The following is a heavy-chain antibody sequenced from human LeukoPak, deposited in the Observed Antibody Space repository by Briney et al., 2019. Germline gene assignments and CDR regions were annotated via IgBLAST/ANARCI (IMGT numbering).Heavy chain of an antibody. Sequence: SETLSLTCTVSGGSISSSDYYWGRIRQPPGKGLEWIASIYYSGSTYYSPSLKSGVTISVDTSKNQFSLKLRSVTATDTAVYYCARGLTRGYTYGGCFDPWGQGTLVTVSS. CDR2: IYYSGST. D-gene: IGHD5-12*01. CDR1: GGSISSSDYY. CDR3: ARGLTRGYTYGGCFDP. V-gene: IGHV4-39*01. J-gene: IGHJ5*02.